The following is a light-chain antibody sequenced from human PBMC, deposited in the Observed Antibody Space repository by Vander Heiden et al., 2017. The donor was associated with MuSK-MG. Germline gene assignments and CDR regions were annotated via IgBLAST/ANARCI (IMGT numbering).Light chain of an antibody. V-gene: IGLV3-19*01. Sequence: SSELTQDPAVSVALGQTVRIPCHGDSLRRYYASWYQQKPGQATVLVIYGKNNRPSGTPDRLSGSSSGNTASVTITGAQAEDEADYYCNSRDSSGNHPVVFGGGTKLTVL. J-gene: IGLJ2*01. CDR2: GKN. CDR3: NSRDSSGNHPVV. CDR1: SLRRYY.